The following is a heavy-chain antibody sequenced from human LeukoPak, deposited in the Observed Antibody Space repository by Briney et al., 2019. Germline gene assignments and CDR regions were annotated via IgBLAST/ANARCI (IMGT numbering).Heavy chain of an antibody. CDR2: IYYSGST. CDR1: GGSISSYY. D-gene: IGHD6-19*01. J-gene: IGHJ5*02. Sequence: SETLSLTCTVSGGSISSYYWSWIRQPPGKGLEWIGYIYYSGSTNYNPSLKSRVTISVDTSKNQFSLKLSSVTAADTAVYYCARGADWFDPWGQGTLVTVSS. CDR3: ARGADWFDP. V-gene: IGHV4-59*01.